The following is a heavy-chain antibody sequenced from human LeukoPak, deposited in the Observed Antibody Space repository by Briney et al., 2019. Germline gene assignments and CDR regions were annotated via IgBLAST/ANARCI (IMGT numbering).Heavy chain of an antibody. V-gene: IGHV1-18*01. CDR1: GYTFTSYG. J-gene: IGHJ6*03. CDR2: ISTYNGNT. D-gene: IGHD3-10*01. Sequence: GASVKVSCKASGYTFTSYGISWVRQAPGQGLEWMGWISTYNGNTNYAQKLQGRVTMTTDTSTSTAYMELRSLRSDDTAVYYCARDLHRVVVRGVPHHYYYMDVWGKGTTVTISS. CDR3: ARDLHRVVVRGVPHHYYYMDV.